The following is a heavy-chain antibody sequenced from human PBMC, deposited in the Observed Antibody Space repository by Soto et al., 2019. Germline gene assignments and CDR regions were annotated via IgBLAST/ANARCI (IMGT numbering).Heavy chain of an antibody. CDR3: ARVRQLGGYFYYYMDV. CDR2: ISAYNGDT. CDR1: GYTFTNYG. D-gene: IGHD6-6*01. J-gene: IGHJ6*03. V-gene: IGHV1-18*01. Sequence: QVQLLQSGAEVKKPGASVKVSCKASGYTFTNYGITWVRQAPGQGLEWMGWISAYNGDTHYTQRLQGRVTMTTDTAPSTAYMELRGLRSDDTGVYYCARVRQLGGYFYYYMDVWGKGTTVTVSS.